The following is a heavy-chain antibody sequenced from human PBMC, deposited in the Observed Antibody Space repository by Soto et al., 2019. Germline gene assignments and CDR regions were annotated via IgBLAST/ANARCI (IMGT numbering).Heavy chain of an antibody. V-gene: IGHV3-23*01. CDR3: AKFFCWFGSGMYFDY. CDR1: GFTFSSYA. Sequence: LRLSCTASGFTFSSYAMSWVRQAPGKGLEWVSDISNSAVSTYYADSVQGRFTISRDNFKNTLYLQMNSLRADDTAVYYCAKFFCWFGSGMYFDYWGQGALVTVS. CDR2: ISNSAVST. D-gene: IGHD3-10*01. J-gene: IGHJ4*02.